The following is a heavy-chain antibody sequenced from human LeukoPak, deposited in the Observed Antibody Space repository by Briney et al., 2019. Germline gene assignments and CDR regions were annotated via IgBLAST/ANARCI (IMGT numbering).Heavy chain of an antibody. CDR2: MNPNSGNT. V-gene: IGHV1-8*03. CDR3: AAPYSIAASRGSAFDI. D-gene: IGHD6-13*01. CDR1: GYTFTSYD. Sequence: ASVKVSCKASGYTFTSYDINWVRQATGQGLEWMGWMNPNSGNTGYAQKFQGRVTITRDTSASTAYMELSSLRSEDTAVYYCAAPYSIAASRGSAFDIWGQGTMVTVSS. J-gene: IGHJ3*02.